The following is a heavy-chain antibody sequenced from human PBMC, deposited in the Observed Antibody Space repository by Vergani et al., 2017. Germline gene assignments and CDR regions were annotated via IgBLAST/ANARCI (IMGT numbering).Heavy chain of an antibody. V-gene: IGHV7-4-1*02. CDR2: INTNTGNP. CDR3: ARDRNWFDP. CDR1: GYTFTAYY. Sequence: QVQLVQSGAEVGKPGASVKISCKASGYTFTAYYIHWVRQAPEQGLEWMGWINTNTGNPTYAQGFTGRFVFSLDTSVSTAYLQISSLKAEDTAVYYCARDRNWFDPWGQGTLVTVSS. J-gene: IGHJ5*02.